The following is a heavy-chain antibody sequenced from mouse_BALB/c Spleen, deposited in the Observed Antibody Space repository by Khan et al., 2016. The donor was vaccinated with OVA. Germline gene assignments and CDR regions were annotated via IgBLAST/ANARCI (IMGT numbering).Heavy chain of an antibody. J-gene: IGHJ2*01. CDR3: ARTARIKY. CDR1: GYSITSGYG. CDR2: ISYSGST. Sequence: EVQLVESGPGLVKPSQSLSLTCTVTGYSITSGYGWNWIRQFPGNKLDWMGYISYSGSTNYNPSLKSRISITRDTSKNQFFLQLNSVTTEDTATYYCARTARIKYWGQGTTRTVSS. D-gene: IGHD1-2*01. V-gene: IGHV3-2*02.